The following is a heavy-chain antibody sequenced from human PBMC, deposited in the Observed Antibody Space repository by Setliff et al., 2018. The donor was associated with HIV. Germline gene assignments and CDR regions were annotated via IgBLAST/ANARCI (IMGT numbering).Heavy chain of an antibody. CDR2: IGSDVSII. CDR3: ASAGGGNSGTRWFDY. V-gene: IGHV3-48*01. Sequence: GGSLRLSCVVSGVTFSIYSMAWVRQAPGKGLEWLSYIGSDVSIIFYGDSVKGRFTVSRDNAKNSLCLHMNNLRAEDTAVYYCASAGGGNSGTRWFDYWGQGALVTVSS. J-gene: IGHJ4*02. D-gene: IGHD2-21*02. CDR1: GVTFSIYS.